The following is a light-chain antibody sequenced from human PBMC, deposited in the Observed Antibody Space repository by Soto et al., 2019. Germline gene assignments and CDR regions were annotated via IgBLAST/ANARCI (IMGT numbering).Light chain of an antibody. CDR1: QSVSSY. CDR3: QQHNNWPPIT. V-gene: IGKV3-15*01. CDR2: GSS. J-gene: IGKJ5*01. Sequence: ELVLTQSPATRSLSPGERATLSCRASQSVSSYLAWYQQKPGQAPRLLMYGSSIRATGIPARFSGSGSGTEFTLTISSLQSEDFAVYYCQQHNNWPPITFGQGTRLEIK.